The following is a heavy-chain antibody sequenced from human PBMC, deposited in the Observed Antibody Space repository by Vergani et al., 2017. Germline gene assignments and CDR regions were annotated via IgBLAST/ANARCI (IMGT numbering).Heavy chain of an antibody. CDR1: GFTFSSYA. Sequence: EVQLVESGGGLVKPGGSLRLSCAASGFTFSSYAMSWVRQAPGKGLEWVSAISGSGGSTYNADSVKGRFTISRDNSKNTLYLQMNSLRAEDTAVYYCAKGAYYYGSGSLFRSFRTKFYFDYWGQGTLVTVSS. CDR2: ISGSGGST. CDR3: AKGAYYYGSGSLFRSFRTKFYFDY. J-gene: IGHJ4*02. D-gene: IGHD3-10*01. V-gene: IGHV3-23*04.